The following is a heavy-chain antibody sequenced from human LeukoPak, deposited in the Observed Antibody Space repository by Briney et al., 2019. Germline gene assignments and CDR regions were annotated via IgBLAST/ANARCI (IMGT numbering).Heavy chain of an antibody. CDR1: GGSISSGDYY. Sequence: SQTLSLTCTVSGGSISSGDYYWSWIRQPPGKGLEWIGYIYSSGSTYYNPSLKSRVTISVDTSKNQFSLKLSSVTAADTAVYYCARSEYYYDSSGSRPLWYFDYWGQGTLVPVSS. CDR3: ARSEYYYDSSGSRPLWYFDY. D-gene: IGHD3-22*01. CDR2: IYSSGST. J-gene: IGHJ4*02. V-gene: IGHV4-30-4*01.